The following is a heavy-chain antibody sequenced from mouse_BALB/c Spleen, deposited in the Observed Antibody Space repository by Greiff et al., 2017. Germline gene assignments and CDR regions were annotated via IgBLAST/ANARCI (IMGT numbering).Heavy chain of an antibody. Sequence: VQLKESGPELVKPGASVKVSCKASGYAFTSYNMYWVKQSHGKSLEWIGYIDPYNGGTIYNQKFKDKATLTVDKASSTTYMHLNSLTSEDSTVYYYAKGEWFLPFDYWGQGTTLTVSS. V-gene: IGHV1S135*01. CDR3: AKGEWFLPFDY. J-gene: IGHJ2*01. CDR2: IDPYNGGT. CDR1: GYAFTSYN. D-gene: IGHD2-2*01.